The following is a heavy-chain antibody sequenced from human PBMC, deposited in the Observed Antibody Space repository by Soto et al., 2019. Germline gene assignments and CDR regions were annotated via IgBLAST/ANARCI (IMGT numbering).Heavy chain of an antibody. J-gene: IGHJ4*02. Sequence: GGSLRLSCAASGFTFSSYAMSWVRQAPGKGLEWVSAISGSGGSTYYADSVKGRFTISRDNSKNTLYLQMNSLRAEDTAVYYCAKDYYRNQQLGIFFDYWGQGTLVTVSS. CDR3: AKDYYRNQQLGIFFDY. V-gene: IGHV3-23*01. D-gene: IGHD6-13*01. CDR1: GFTFSSYA. CDR2: ISGSGGST.